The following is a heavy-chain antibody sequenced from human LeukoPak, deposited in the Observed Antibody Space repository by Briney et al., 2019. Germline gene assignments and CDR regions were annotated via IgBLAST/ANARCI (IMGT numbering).Heavy chain of an antibody. Sequence: PGGSLRLSCAASGFTFSSYAMSWVRQAPGKGLEWVSVIYSGGSTFYADSVKGRFTISRDNSKNTLYLQMNSLRAEDTAVYYCARDRPFDYWGQGTLVTVSS. CDR2: IYSGGST. CDR3: ARDRPFDY. J-gene: IGHJ4*02. V-gene: IGHV3-53*01. CDR1: GFTFSSYA.